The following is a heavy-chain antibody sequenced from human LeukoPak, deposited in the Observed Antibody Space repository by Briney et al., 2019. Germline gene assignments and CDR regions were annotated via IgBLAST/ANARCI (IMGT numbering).Heavy chain of an antibody. Sequence: AGSLRLSCAASGFTFTTYYMSWVRQAPGKGLEWVANINQDGGTEYYVDSVKGRFTISRDNAINSVFLQMNSLRAEDTAVYYCARENWTNDFWGQGTLVTVSS. J-gene: IGHJ4*02. D-gene: IGHD1/OR15-1a*01. CDR3: ARENWTNDF. CDR1: GFTFTTYY. CDR2: INQDGGTE. V-gene: IGHV3-7*01.